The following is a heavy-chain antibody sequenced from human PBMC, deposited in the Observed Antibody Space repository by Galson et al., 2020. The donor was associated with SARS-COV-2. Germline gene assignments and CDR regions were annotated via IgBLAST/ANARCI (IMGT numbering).Heavy chain of an antibody. D-gene: IGHD3-22*01. Sequence: PGGSLRLSCAASGFTFSSYSMNWVRQAPGKGLEWVSSISSSSSYIYYADSVKGRFTISRDNAKNSLYLQMNSLRAEDTAVYYCARDDGTYYYDSRRLDYWGQGTLVTVSS. CDR2: ISSSSSYI. J-gene: IGHJ4*02. CDR1: GFTFSSYS. V-gene: IGHV3-21*01. CDR3: ARDDGTYYYDSRRLDY.